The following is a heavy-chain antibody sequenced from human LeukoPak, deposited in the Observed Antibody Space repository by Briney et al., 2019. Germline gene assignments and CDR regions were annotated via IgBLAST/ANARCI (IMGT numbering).Heavy chain of an antibody. CDR1: GYTFTGYY. CDR2: INPNSGGT. Sequence: ASVKVSCKASGYTFTGYYMHWVRQAPGQGLEWMGWINPNSGGTYYAQRFQGRVTMTSDTSITTAYMELSRLRSDDSAVYYCARKGSSFDYWGQGTLVTVSS. V-gene: IGHV1-2*02. D-gene: IGHD6-6*01. CDR3: ARKGSSFDY. J-gene: IGHJ4*02.